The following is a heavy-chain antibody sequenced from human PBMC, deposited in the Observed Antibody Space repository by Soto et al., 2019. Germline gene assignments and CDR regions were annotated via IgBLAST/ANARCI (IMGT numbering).Heavy chain of an antibody. V-gene: IGHV4-59*01. CDR2: IYYSGST. CDR1: GGSIINYY. D-gene: IGHD3-22*01. J-gene: IGHJ4*02. Sequence: KTSETLSLTCTVSGGSIINYYCIWSRHPPGKGLEWIGYIYYSGSTNYNPSLRSRVTISLDTSKNQFSLKLTSVTAADTAVYYCARVIAWFDSSGLDYWGQGTLVTVSS. CDR3: ARVIAWFDSSGLDY.